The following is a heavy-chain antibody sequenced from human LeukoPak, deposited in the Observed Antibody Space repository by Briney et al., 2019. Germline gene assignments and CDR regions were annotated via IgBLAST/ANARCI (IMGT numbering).Heavy chain of an antibody. CDR2: INSDGSST. CDR3: ARGNYYDSSGPGGY. J-gene: IGHJ4*02. CDR1: GFTFSSHW. D-gene: IGHD3-22*01. V-gene: IGHV3-74*01. Sequence: GGSLRLSCAASGFTFSSHWMHWVRLAPGKGLVWVSRINSDGSSTSYVDSVAGRFTISRDNAKNTLYLQMNSLRAEDTAVYHCARGNYYDSSGPGGYWGQGTLVIVSS.